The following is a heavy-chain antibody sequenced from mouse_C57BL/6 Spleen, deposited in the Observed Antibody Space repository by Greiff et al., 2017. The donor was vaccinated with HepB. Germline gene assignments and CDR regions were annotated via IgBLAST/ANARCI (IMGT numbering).Heavy chain of an antibody. Sequence: QVQLQQPGAELVRPGTSVKLSCKASGYTFTSYWMHWVKQRPGQGLEWIGVIDPSDSYTNYNQKFKGKATLTVDTSSSTAYMQLSSLTSEDSAVYYCARDNLLYWGQGTTLTVSS. CDR2: IDPSDSYT. CDR1: GYTFTSYW. CDR3: ARDNLLY. J-gene: IGHJ2*01. D-gene: IGHD2-1*01. V-gene: IGHV1-59*01.